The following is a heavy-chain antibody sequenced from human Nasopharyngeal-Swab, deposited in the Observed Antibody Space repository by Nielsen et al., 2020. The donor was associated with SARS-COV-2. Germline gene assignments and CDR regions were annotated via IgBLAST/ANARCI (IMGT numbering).Heavy chain of an antibody. CDR1: GFTFSSYE. J-gene: IGHJ1*01. D-gene: IGHD3-22*01. Sequence: GGSLRLSCAASGFTFSSYEMNWVRQAPGKGLEWVSYISSSGSTIYYADSVKGRFTISRDNAKNSLYLQMNSLRAEDTAVYYCARGLDSSGYYYPGFQHWGQGTLATVSS. V-gene: IGHV3-48*03. CDR2: ISSSGSTI. CDR3: ARGLDSSGYYYPGFQH.